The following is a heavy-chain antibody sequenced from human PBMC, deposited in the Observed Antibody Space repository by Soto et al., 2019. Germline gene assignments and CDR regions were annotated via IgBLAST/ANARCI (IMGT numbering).Heavy chain of an antibody. J-gene: IGHJ6*02. CDR1: GDSIRSTRYY. D-gene: IGHD3-3*02. CDR2: MYYSGAT. V-gene: IGHV4-39*07. CDR3: ARFSTLGKDYGVDV. Sequence: SETLSLTCTVSGDSIRSTRYYWGWIRQPPGKGLEWIGAMYYSGATYYNPSLRGRVHISIDMSKNQFSLKLTSVTVADTAVYYCARFSTLGKDYGVDVWGQGTTVTVSS.